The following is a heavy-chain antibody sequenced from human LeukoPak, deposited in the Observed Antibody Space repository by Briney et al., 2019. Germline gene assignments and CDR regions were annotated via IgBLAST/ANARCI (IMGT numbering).Heavy chain of an antibody. J-gene: IGHJ4*02. Sequence: GGSLRLSCAASGFTFSSYWMHWVRQAPGKGLVWVSRINSDGSSTSYADSVKGRFTISRDNAKNTLYLQMNSLRAEDTAVYYCARGGFDGSHFDYWGQGTLDAVSS. CDR2: INSDGSST. D-gene: IGHD3-10*01. CDR1: GFTFSSYW. V-gene: IGHV3-74*01. CDR3: ARGGFDGSHFDY.